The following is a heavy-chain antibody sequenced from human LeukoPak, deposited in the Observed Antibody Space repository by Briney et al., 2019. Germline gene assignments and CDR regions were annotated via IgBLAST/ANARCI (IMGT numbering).Heavy chain of an antibody. D-gene: IGHD3-22*01. Sequence: PGGSLRLSCEVSGFSFSSYGMHWVRQAPGKGLEWVAVISYDGTYKYYVGSVKGRFTISRDNSKNTLYLQMNSLRAEDTAIYYCAKDYNAGPGGSPYGSSGMLHHWGQGTLVTVSS. J-gene: IGHJ5*02. CDR1: GFSFSSYG. CDR2: ISYDGTYK. CDR3: AKDYNAGPGGSPYGSSGMLHH. V-gene: IGHV3-30*18.